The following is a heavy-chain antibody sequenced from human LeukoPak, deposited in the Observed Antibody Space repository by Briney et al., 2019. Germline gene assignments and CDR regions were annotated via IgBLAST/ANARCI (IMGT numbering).Heavy chain of an antibody. V-gene: IGHV4-39*01. CDR3: VRHFHGSGYVVDH. J-gene: IGHJ4*02. CDR2: IIYSGNT. CDR1: GGSISSTSYY. D-gene: IGHD6-13*01. Sequence: SETLSLTCTASGGSISSTSYYWGWIRRPPGRGLEWIGGIIYSGNTKYNPSLKSRVTISVDTTKNQFSLKLTSVTAADTAVYFCVRHFHGSGYVVDHWGQGTLVTVSS.